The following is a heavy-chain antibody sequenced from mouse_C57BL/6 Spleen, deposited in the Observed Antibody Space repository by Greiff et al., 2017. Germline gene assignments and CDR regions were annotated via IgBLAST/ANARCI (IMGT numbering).Heavy chain of an antibody. J-gene: IGHJ4*01. Sequence: QVQLQQPGAELVKPGASVKMSCKASGYTFTSYWITWVKQRPGQGLEWIGDIYPGSGSTNYNEKFKSKATRTVDTASSTAYMQLSSLTSEDSAVYYCASPYDYANEAMDYWGQGTSVTVSS. CDR2: IYPGSGST. V-gene: IGHV1-55*01. CDR1: GYTFTSYW. CDR3: ASPYDYANEAMDY. D-gene: IGHD2-4*01.